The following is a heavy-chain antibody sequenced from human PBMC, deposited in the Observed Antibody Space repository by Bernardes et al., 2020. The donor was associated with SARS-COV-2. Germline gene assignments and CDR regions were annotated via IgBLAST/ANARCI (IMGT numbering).Heavy chain of an antibody. V-gene: IGHV3-7*01. J-gene: IGHJ5*02. CDR1: GFTFSSYW. CDR2: IKQDGSEK. D-gene: IGHD4-4*01. CDR3: ARGYYSNSRDWFDP. Sequence: GGSLRLSCAASGFTFSSYWMTWVRQGPGKGLEWVANIKQDGSEKYYVDSVKGRFTISRDNGKKSLYLQMNSLRAEDTALYYCARGYYSNSRDWFDPWGQGILVTVSS.